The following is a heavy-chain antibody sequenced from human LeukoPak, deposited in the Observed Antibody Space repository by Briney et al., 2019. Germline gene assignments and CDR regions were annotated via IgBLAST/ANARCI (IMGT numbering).Heavy chain of an antibody. V-gene: IGHV1-69*13. J-gene: IGHJ4*02. CDR1: GGTFSSYA. CDR2: IIPIFGTA. D-gene: IGHD3-9*01. CDR3: ASLLDYDILTGYPLDY. Sequence: SVKVSCKASGGTFSSYAISWVRQAPGQGLEWMGGIIPIFGTANYAQKFQGRVTITADESTSTAYMELSSLRSEDTAVYCCASLLDYDILTGYPLDYWGQGTLVTVSS.